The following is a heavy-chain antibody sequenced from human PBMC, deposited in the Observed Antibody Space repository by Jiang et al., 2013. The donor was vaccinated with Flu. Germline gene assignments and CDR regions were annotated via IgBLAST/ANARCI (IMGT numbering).Heavy chain of an antibody. J-gene: IGHJ5*02. D-gene: IGHD6-19*01. CDR1: GYTFTSYY. Sequence: GAEVKKPGASVKVSCKASGYTFTSYYMHWVRQAPGQGLEWMGIINPSGGSTSYAQKFQGRVTMTRDTSTSTVYMELSSLRSEDTAVYYCARAPPHGIAVAEFDPWGQGTLVTVSS. CDR3: ARAPPHGIAVAEFDP. V-gene: IGHV1-46*01. CDR2: INPSGGST.